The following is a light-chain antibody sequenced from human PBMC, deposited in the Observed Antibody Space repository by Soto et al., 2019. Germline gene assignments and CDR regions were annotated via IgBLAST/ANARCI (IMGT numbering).Light chain of an antibody. CDR2: AAS. J-gene: IGKJ1*01. Sequence: EIVLTQSPDTLSLSPGEIATLSFRSSQSVRSSYLAWYQPTPGQTPRLLIYAASSRATGIPDRFSGSGSGTDFSLTISRLEAEDFAVYYCQQYGSSPRKCGQGTKGDIK. V-gene: IGKV3-20*01. CDR3: QQYGSSPRK. CDR1: QSVRSSY.